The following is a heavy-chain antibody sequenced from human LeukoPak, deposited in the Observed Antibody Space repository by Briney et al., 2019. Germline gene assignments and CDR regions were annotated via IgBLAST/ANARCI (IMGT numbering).Heavy chain of an antibody. CDR2: IYYSGNT. Sequence: PSETLSLTCSVSGASIGSYYWIWIRQPPGKGPEWLGTIYYSGNTKYNSSLKSRVSILADTSNNQFSLRLSSVTAADTAVYYCARVISSGWERFDYWGQGTLVTVSS. V-gene: IGHV4-59*01. J-gene: IGHJ4*02. D-gene: IGHD6-19*01. CDR3: ARVISSGWERFDY. CDR1: GASIGSYY.